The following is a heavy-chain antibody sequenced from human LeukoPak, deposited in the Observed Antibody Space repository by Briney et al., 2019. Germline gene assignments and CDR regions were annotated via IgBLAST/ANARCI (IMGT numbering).Heavy chain of an antibody. CDR2: ISWNSGSI. Sequence: HSGGSLRLSCAASGFTFDDYAMPWVRQAPGKGLDGVSGISWNSGSIGYADSVKGRFTISRDNAKNSLYLQMNSLRAEDTALYYCAKVHLRGYSYGYDFWGQGTLVTVSS. D-gene: IGHD5-18*01. CDR1: GFTFDDYA. V-gene: IGHV3-9*01. CDR3: AKVHLRGYSYGYDF. J-gene: IGHJ4*02.